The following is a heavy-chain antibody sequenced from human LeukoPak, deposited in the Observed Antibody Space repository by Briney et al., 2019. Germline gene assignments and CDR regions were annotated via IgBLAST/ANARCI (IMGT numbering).Heavy chain of an antibody. D-gene: IGHD3-10*01. CDR3: ARGRQNFYGSGSYYNGP. CDR2: INHSGST. Sequence: PSETLSLTCAVYGGSFSGYYWSWIRQPPGKGLEWIGEINHSGSTNYNPSLKSRVTISVDTSKNQFSLKLSSVTDADTAVYYCARGRQNFYGSGSYYNGPWGQGTLVTVSS. CDR1: GGSFSGYY. J-gene: IGHJ5*02. V-gene: IGHV4-34*01.